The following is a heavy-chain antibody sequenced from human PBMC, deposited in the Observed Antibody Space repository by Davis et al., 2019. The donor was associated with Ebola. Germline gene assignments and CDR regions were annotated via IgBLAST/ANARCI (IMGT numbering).Heavy chain of an antibody. CDR3: ARDFQSPPPQWLVLEYYYYYGMDV. Sequence: PGGSLRLSCAASGFTFSSYGMHWVRQAPGKWLEWVAVIWYDGSNKYYADSVKGRFTISRDNSKNTLYLQMNSLRAEDTAVYYCARDFQSPPPQWLVLEYYYYYGMDVWGQGTTVTVSS. D-gene: IGHD6-19*01. CDR2: IWYDGSNK. CDR1: GFTFSSYG. J-gene: IGHJ6*02. V-gene: IGHV3-33*01.